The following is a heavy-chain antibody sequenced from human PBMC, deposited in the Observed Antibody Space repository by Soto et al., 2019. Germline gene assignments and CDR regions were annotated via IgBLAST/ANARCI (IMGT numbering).Heavy chain of an antibody. J-gene: IGHJ4*02. CDR2: IYYSGST. V-gene: IGHV4-30-4*01. Sequence: PSETLSLTCTVSGGSISSGDYYLSWIRQPPGKGLEWIGYIYYSGSTYYNPSLKSRVTISVDTSKNQFSLKLSSVTAADTAVYYCARFYHSSGYYFEYWGQGTMLTLSS. D-gene: IGHD3-22*01. CDR3: ARFYHSSGYYFEY. CDR1: GGSISSGDYY.